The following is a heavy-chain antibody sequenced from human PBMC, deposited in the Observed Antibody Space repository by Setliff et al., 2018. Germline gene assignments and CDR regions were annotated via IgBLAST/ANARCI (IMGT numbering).Heavy chain of an antibody. Sequence: PGESLTISCKGSGYTSSNYWVGWVRQMPGKGLEWMGVIYAGDSDTRYSPSFQGQVTFSADKSISTAYLQWSTLKASDTAMYYCARLGSSSWYNDVFDFWGPGTMVTVSS. D-gene: IGHD6-13*01. CDR2: IYAGDSDT. CDR3: ARLGSSSWYNDVFDF. CDR1: GYTSSNYW. J-gene: IGHJ3*01. V-gene: IGHV5-51*01.